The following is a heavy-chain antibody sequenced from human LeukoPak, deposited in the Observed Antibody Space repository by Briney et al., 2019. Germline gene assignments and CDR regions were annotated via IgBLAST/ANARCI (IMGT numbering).Heavy chain of an antibody. Sequence: GESLKISCKGSGYSFTNYWIGWVRQMPEKGLECMGIIYPDDSDTRYSPSFQGQVTISADKSISTAYLQWSSLKASDTAIYYCARRDLGGYYYFDYWGQGTLVTVSS. CDR1: GYSFTNYW. D-gene: IGHD3-22*01. V-gene: IGHV5-51*01. CDR3: ARRDLGGYYYFDY. J-gene: IGHJ4*02. CDR2: IYPDDSDT.